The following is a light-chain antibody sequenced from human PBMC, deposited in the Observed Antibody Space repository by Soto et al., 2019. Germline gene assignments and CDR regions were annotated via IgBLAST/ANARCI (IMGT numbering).Light chain of an antibody. V-gene: IGKV1-39*01. CDR1: QSISSY. J-gene: IGKJ1*01. CDR3: QQSSEATWT. CDR2: AAS. Sequence: DIQMTQSPSSLSASVGDRVTITCRASQSISSYLNWYQQKPGKAPKLLIYAASSLQSGVPSRFSGSGSGTDFTLTISSLQPEDFAIYYCQQSSEATWTFGQGTKVEIK.